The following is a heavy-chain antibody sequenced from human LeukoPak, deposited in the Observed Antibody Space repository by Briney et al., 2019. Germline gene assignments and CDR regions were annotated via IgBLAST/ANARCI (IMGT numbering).Heavy chain of an antibody. V-gene: IGHV3-48*01. D-gene: IGHD6-6*01. CDR2: INSRSTTI. J-gene: IGHJ4*02. Sequence: GGSLRLSCAASGFIFDAYIMNWVRQPPGKGLEWVSYINSRSTTIYYADSVKGRFTISRDNAKNSLYLQMNSLRAEDTAVYYCATYSTSSAFDSWGQGTLVTVSS. CDR1: GFIFDAYI. CDR3: ATYSTSSAFDS.